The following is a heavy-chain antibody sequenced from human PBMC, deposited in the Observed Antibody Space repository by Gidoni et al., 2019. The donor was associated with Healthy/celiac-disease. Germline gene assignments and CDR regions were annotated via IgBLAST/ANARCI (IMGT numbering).Heavy chain of an antibody. CDR1: GGSISSGGYY. Sequence: QVQLQESGPGLVKPSQTLSLTCTVSGGSISSGGYYWSWIRQHPGKGLEWIGYIYYSGSTYYNPSLKSLVTISVDTSKNQFSLKLSSVTAADTAVYYCARVSEGRGYSFFDYWGQGTLVTVSS. CDR2: IYYSGST. D-gene: IGHD5-18*01. J-gene: IGHJ4*02. CDR3: ARVSEGRGYSFFDY. V-gene: IGHV4-31*01.